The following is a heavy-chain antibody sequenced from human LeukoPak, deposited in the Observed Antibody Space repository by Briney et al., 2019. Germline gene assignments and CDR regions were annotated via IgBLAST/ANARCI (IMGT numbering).Heavy chain of an antibody. D-gene: IGHD3-3*01. CDR1: GTSISSGAYS. J-gene: IGHJ4*02. Sequence: PPETPCLTCTVSGTSISSGAYSWSWVRQHPGKGLEWIAYIYYSGNTYYNPSLKRRITISVDTSKNQFSLKLSSVTAADTAVYYCARTITIFGALGYFDYWGQGTLVTVSS. CDR2: IYYSGNT. CDR3: ARTITIFGALGYFDY. V-gene: IGHV4-31*03.